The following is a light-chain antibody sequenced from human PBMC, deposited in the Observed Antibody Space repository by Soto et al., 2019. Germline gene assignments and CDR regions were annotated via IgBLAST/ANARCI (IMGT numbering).Light chain of an antibody. J-gene: IGKJ5*01. CDR2: AAS. CDR1: ESIARH. Sequence: DIQMTQSPSSLSASVGDRVTITCRASESIARHLNWYQQKPGKAPKLLIYAASSLQNGVPSRFRGGGSGTDFTLTISNLQPEDVATYYCQQTYTALAITCGQGTRREMK. V-gene: IGKV1-39*01. CDR3: QQTYTALAIT.